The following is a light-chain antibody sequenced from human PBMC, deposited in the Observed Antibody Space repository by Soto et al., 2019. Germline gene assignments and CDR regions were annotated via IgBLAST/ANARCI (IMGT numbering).Light chain of an antibody. CDR3: QQYGSSPGT. Sequence: EIVLTQSPGTLSLSPGERATLSCRASQSIITNYLAWYQQKPGQAPRLLIYGASSRATGIPDRFSGSGSGTDFTLTISRLEPEDFAVYYCQQYGSSPGTFGQGTKVDI. CDR1: QSIITNY. CDR2: GAS. V-gene: IGKV3-20*01. J-gene: IGKJ1*01.